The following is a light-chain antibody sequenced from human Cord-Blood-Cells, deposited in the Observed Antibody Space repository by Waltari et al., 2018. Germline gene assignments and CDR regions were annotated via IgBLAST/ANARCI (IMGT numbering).Light chain of an antibody. Sequence: QSVLTQPPSASGTPGQRVTISCSGSSSNIGRNTVNWYQQLPGTAPKLLIYSNNPRPSGVPDRFSGSKSGTSASLAISGLQSEDEADYYCAAWDDSLNGNWVFGGGTKLTVL. CDR2: SNN. CDR1: SSNIGRNT. V-gene: IGLV1-44*01. CDR3: AAWDDSLNGNWV. J-gene: IGLJ3*02.